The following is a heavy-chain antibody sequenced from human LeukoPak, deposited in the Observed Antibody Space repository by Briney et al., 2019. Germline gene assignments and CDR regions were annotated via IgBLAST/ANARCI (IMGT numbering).Heavy chain of an antibody. D-gene: IGHD3-22*01. CDR3: ARLAYYGNSGSSRPFDI. V-gene: IGHV2-5*02. Sequence: SGPTLVNPTQTLTLTCAFSGFSLTTRGVGVGWIRQPPGKALEWLALIYWDDDKRYSPSLKSRLTITKDTSKKQVVLTVTNLDPVDTATYYCARLAYYGNSGSSRPFDIWGQGTRVTVSA. CDR1: GFSLTTRGVG. CDR2: IYWDDDK. J-gene: IGHJ3*02.